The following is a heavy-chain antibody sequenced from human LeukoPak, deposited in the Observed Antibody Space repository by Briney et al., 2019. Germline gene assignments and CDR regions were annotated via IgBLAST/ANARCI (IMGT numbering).Heavy chain of an antibody. Sequence: ASVKVSCKASGYTFTSYGISWVRQAPGQGLEWMGWISAYNGNTNYAQKLQGRVTMTTDTSTSTAYMGLRSLRSDDTAVYYCARGHDYGGNSPPFDYWGQGTLVTVSS. CDR1: GYTFTSYG. CDR2: ISAYNGNT. D-gene: IGHD4-23*01. J-gene: IGHJ4*02. CDR3: ARGHDYGGNSPPFDY. V-gene: IGHV1-18*01.